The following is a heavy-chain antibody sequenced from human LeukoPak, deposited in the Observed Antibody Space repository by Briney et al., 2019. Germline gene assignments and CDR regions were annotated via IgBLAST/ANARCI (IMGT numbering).Heavy chain of an antibody. J-gene: IGHJ4*02. Sequence: SETLSLTCTVSGGSISSYYWSWIRQPPGKGLEWIGYIYYSGSTNYNPSLKSRVTISVDTSKNQFSLKLSSVTAADTAVYFCARDRANSPYYFDYWGQGTLVTVSS. V-gene: IGHV4-59*12. CDR1: GGSISSYY. CDR3: ARDRANSPYYFDY. D-gene: IGHD4/OR15-4a*01. CDR2: IYYSGST.